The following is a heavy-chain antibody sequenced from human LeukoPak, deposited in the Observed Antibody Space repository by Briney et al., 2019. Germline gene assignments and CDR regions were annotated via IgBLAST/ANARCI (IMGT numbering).Heavy chain of an antibody. D-gene: IGHD4-17*01. V-gene: IGHV4-31*03. CDR1: GGSISSGGYY. CDR2: IYYSGST. CDR3: ASGPGYGDYVLDY. J-gene: IGHJ4*02. Sequence: SETLSLTCTVSGGSISSGGYYWSWIRQHPGKGLEWIGYIYYSGSTYYNPSLKSRVTISVDTSKNQFSLKLSSETAADTAVYYCASGPGYGDYVLDYWGQGTLVTVSS.